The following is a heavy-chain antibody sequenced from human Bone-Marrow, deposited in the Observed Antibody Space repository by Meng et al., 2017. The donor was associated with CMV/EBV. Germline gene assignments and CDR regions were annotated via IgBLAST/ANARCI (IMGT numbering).Heavy chain of an antibody. CDR1: GFPFSSYS. D-gene: IGHD5-12*01. Sequence: GESLKISCAASGFPFSSYSMNWVRQAPGKGLEWVSSISSSSSYIYYADSVKGRFTISRDNSKNTLYLQIDNLRPEDTAMYYCAREGGVAGYSSPDYWGQGALVTVSS. CDR2: ISSSSSYI. V-gene: IGHV3-21*01. CDR3: AREGGVAGYSSPDY. J-gene: IGHJ4*02.